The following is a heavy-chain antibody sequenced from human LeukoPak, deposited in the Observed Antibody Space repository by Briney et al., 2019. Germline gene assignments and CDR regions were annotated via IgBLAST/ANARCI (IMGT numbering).Heavy chain of an antibody. CDR2: IYTSGST. CDR1: GGSISSYY. D-gene: IGHD3-10*01. Sequence: SETLSLTCTVSGGSISSYYWSWIRQPVGKGLEWIGRIYTSGSTNYNPSLKSRVTMSVDTSKNQFSLKLSSVTAADTAVYYCARDGYMVRANWFDPWGQGTLVTVSS. CDR3: ARDGYMVRANWFDP. J-gene: IGHJ5*02. V-gene: IGHV4-4*07.